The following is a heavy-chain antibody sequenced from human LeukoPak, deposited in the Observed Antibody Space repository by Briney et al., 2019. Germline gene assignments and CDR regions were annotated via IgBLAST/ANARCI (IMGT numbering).Heavy chain of an antibody. CDR3: ARDRMQRFDP. J-gene: IGHJ5*02. D-gene: IGHD2-15*01. V-gene: IGHV3-33*01. CDR2: IWYDGSNK. Sequence: GRSLRLSCAASGFTFSSYGMHWVRQAPGKGLEWVAVIWYDGSNKYYADSVKGRFTIPRDNSKNTLYLQMNSLRAEDTAVYYCARDRMQRFDPWGQGTLVTVSS. CDR1: GFTFSSYG.